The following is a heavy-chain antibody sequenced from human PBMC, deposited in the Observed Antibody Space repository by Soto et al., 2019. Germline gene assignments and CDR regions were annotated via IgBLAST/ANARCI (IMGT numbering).Heavy chain of an antibody. CDR3: ARDQVGSEGFHDAFDI. CDR2: TYYRSKWYN. J-gene: IGHJ3*02. Sequence: KQSQTLSLTCAISGDSVSSNSAAWNWIRQSPSRGLEWLGRTYYRSKWYNDYAVSVKSRITINPDTSKNQFSLQLNSVTPEDTAVYYCARDQVGSEGFHDAFDIWGQGTMVTVSS. CDR1: GDSVSSNSAA. V-gene: IGHV6-1*01.